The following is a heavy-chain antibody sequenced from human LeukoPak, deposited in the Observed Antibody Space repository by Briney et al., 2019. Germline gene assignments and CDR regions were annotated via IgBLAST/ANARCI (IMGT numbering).Heavy chain of an antibody. CDR1: GYTFTSYD. Sequence: ASVKVSCKASGYTFTSYDINWVRQATGQGLEWMGWMNPNSGNTSYAQKFQGRVTMTRDTSTSTVYMELSSLRSEDTAVYYCASSGFWSGYYFYWGQGTLVTVSS. CDR2: MNPNSGNT. J-gene: IGHJ4*02. D-gene: IGHD3-3*01. V-gene: IGHV1-8*01. CDR3: ASSGFWSGYYFY.